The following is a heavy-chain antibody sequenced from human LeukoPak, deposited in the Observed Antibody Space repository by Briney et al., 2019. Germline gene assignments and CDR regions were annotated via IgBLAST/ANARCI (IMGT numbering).Heavy chain of an antibody. CDR2: ISSTDAGT. D-gene: IGHD1-26*01. Sequence: SGGSLRLSCAASGFSLSSYAMSWVRQAPGKGLEWVSAISSTDAGTYHAESVRGRFTISRDSSKNTLYLQMNSLRAEDTAVYYCARDSGLGATGYWYFDLWGRGTLVTVSS. CDR1: GFSLSSYA. J-gene: IGHJ2*01. V-gene: IGHV3-23*01. CDR3: ARDSGLGATGYWYFDL.